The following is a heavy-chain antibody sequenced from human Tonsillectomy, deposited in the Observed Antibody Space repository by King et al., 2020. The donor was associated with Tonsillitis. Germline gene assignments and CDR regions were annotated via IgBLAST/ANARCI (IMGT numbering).Heavy chain of an antibody. D-gene: IGHD6-19*01. CDR1: GFTFSSYA. CDR2: ISGSGGNT. J-gene: IGHJ4*02. V-gene: IGHV3-23*04. CDR3: AKVPYSSGWYWTWDD. Sequence: VQLVESGGGLVQPGGSLRLSCAASGFTFSSYAMTWVRQAPGKGLEWVSGISGSGGNTFYADSVKGRFPISRDNSKDTLYLHMNSLRAEDTAVYYCAKVPYSSGWYWTWDDWGPGTLVTVSS.